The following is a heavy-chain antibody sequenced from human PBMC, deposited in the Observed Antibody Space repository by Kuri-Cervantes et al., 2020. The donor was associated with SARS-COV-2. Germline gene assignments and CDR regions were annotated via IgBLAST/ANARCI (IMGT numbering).Heavy chain of an antibody. CDR2: TYYRSNWYS. CDR3: ARSRGVQGVVDY. J-gene: IGHJ4*02. Sequence: SQTLSLTCAISGDSVSSNSGAWNWIRQSPSRGLEWLGRTYYRSNWYSDYAVSLGSRIRINADTSKNQFSLQLSSVTAADTAVYYCARSRGVQGVVDYWGQGTLVTVSS. V-gene: IGHV6-1*01. D-gene: IGHD3-10*01. CDR1: GDSVSSNSGA.